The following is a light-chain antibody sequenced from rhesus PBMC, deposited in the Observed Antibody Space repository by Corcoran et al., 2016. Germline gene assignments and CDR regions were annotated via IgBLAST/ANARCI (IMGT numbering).Light chain of an antibody. CDR3: QHYYSIPPT. CDR1: QGITND. J-gene: IGKJ1*01. CDR2: EAS. V-gene: IGKV1-25*01. Sequence: DIQMTQSPSSLSAPVGDRVTITCRASQGITNDLAWYQQKPGETPKLLIYEASSLQSGIPSRFSGSVSGSDFNLTSSSLQSEDFATYYCQHYYSIPPTFGQGTKVEIK.